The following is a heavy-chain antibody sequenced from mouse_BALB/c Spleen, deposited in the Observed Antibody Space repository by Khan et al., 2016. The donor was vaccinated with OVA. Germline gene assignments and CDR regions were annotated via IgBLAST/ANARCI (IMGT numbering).Heavy chain of an antibody. Sequence: QVQLKESGPGLVAPSQSLSITCTVSGFLLTTYGVHWVRQSPGKGLELPVVRWVDGITTYNSARKSRMSNSKDNSKSPIYSNMNSLQYDVTAMHNCARAGFYDMDYWGQGSSVTISS. CDR3: ARAGFYDMDY. CDR1: GFLLTTYG. CDR2: RWVDGIT. V-gene: IGHV2-6*02. J-gene: IGHJ4*01.